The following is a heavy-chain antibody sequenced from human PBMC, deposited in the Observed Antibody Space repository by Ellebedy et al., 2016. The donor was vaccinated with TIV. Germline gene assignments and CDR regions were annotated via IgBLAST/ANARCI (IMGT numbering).Heavy chain of an antibody. V-gene: IGHV4-59*08. Sequence: MPSETLSLTCSVSGGSIISYYWGWIRQPPGKGLEWIGHIYFTGNTIYNPSPKSRVTISVDTSKNQVSLKLNSVTAADTAVYYCARRVIRFEYFDFWGQGRLVTVAS. J-gene: IGHJ4*02. D-gene: IGHD3-10*01. CDR2: IYFTGNT. CDR1: GGSIISYY. CDR3: ARRVIRFEYFDF.